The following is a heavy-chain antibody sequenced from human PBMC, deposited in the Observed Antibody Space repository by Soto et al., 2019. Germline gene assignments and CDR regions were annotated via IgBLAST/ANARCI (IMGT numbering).Heavy chain of an antibody. CDR2: ISSSSSAI. CDR3: ARDRRGSSGSYGPAY. D-gene: IGHD1-26*01. CDR1: GFTFSISS. Sequence: GGSLRLSCAASGFTFSISSMNWVRQAPGKGLEWVSYISSSSSAIYYTDSVKGRFTISRDNAKNSLYLQMNSLRAEDTAVYYCARDRRGSSGSYGPAYWGQGTPVTVSS. J-gene: IGHJ4*02. V-gene: IGHV3-48*01.